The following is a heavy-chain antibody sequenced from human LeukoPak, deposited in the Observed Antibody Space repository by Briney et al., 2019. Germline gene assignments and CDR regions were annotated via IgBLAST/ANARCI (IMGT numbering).Heavy chain of an antibody. V-gene: IGHV3-7*02. CDR2: INEDGSEK. Sequence: GGSLRLSCTASGFTFSSYALNWVRQAPGKGLEWVANINEDGSEKNYVDSVKGRFTTSRDNAKNSLSLQMNSLRSEDTAVYYCATYKNQPHTLFFDFWGQGALVTVSA. CDR1: GFTFSSYA. CDR3: ATYKNQPHTLFFDF. D-gene: IGHD1-14*01. J-gene: IGHJ4*02.